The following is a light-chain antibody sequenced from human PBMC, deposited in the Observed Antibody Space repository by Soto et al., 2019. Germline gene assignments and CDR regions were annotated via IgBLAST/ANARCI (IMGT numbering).Light chain of an antibody. V-gene: IGKV3-15*01. CDR2: PAS. J-gene: IGKJ1*01. Sequence: EIVLTQSPGTLSLSPGERATLSCRASQSVNSNLAWYQHRPGQAPRLLIYPASTRATGIPVRFSGSGSGAEFSLNITTLQSEDFAVYFSQQCENWPPWTFGQGTKVDIK. CDR1: QSVNSN. CDR3: QQCENWPPWT.